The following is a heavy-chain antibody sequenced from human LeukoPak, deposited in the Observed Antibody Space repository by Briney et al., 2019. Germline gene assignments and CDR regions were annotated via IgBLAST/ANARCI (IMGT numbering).Heavy chain of an antibody. CDR1: GFTFSSYW. CDR3: ARDRGYSGPGPSDY. D-gene: IGHD5-12*01. Sequence: PGGSLRLSCAASGFTFSSYWMHWVRQSPGKGLVWVSRINSDGSSTSYADSVKGRFTISRDNAKNTLYLQMNSLRAEDTAVYYCARDRGYSGPGPSDYWGQGTLVTVSS. J-gene: IGHJ4*02. V-gene: IGHV3-74*01. CDR2: INSDGSST.